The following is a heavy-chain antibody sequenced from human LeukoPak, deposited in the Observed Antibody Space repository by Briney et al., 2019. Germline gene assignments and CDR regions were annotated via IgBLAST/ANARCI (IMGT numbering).Heavy chain of an antibody. CDR1: GYTFTSYE. CDR3: ARGPSSSWYVVFGY. J-gene: IGHJ4*02. Sequence: ASVTVSCKASGYTFTSYEINWVRQATGQGLEWVGCMNPNSGNTGYAQKFRGRVTMTRNTSISTAYVELSRLRYERTAVYYCARGPSSSWYVVFGYWGQGTLVTVSS. V-gene: IGHV1-8*01. CDR2: MNPNSGNT. D-gene: IGHD6-13*01.